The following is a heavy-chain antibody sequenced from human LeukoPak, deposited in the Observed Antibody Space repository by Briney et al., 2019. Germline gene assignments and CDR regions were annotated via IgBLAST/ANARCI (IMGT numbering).Heavy chain of an antibody. J-gene: IGHJ3*02. Sequence: GASVKVSCKASGYTFTGYYMHWVRQAPGQGLEWMGWINPNSGGTNYAQKFQGRVTMTRDTSISTAYMELSRLRSDDTTVYYCARGSSGDYDAFDIWGQGTMVTVSS. D-gene: IGHD2-15*01. CDR2: INPNSGGT. V-gene: IGHV1-2*02. CDR1: GYTFTGYY. CDR3: ARGSSGDYDAFDI.